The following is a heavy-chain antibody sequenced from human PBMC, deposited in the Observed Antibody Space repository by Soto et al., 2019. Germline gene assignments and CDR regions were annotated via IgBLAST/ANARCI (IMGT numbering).Heavy chain of an antibody. CDR1: GDTFTNYW. D-gene: IGHD2-8*02. J-gene: IGHJ5*02. Sequence: EVQLVQSGTEVKKPGESLKISCRGFGDTFTNYWIAWVRQRPGKGLEWMGIFYPGDSESKYSPSFQGQVTISADQSITTAYLQWRSLKASDTAIYYCARMSAGGRSNWFDPWGQGTLVTVSS. V-gene: IGHV5-51*01. CDR2: FYPGDSES. CDR3: ARMSAGGRSNWFDP.